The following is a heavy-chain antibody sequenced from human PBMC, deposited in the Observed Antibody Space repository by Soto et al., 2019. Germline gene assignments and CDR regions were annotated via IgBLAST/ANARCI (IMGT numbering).Heavy chain of an antibody. CDR2: ISNNGGST. V-gene: IGHV3-64D*06. J-gene: IGHJ4*02. Sequence: PGGSLRLSCSASGFPFSNYAMHWVRQAPGKGLECVSTISNNGGSTYYADSVKGRFTISRDNSKNTLYLQMGSLRAEDTAMYYCVTPGSGRYPRWGQGTLVTVSS. D-gene: IGHD1-26*01. CDR3: VTPGSGRYPR. CDR1: GFPFSNYA.